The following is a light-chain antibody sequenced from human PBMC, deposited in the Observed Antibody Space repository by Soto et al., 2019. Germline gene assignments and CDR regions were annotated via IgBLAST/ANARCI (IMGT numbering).Light chain of an antibody. Sequence: NFMLTQPHSVSESPGKTVTISCTRLSGSVVSNYVQWYQQRLGSAPTTVIYEDNRRPSGVPDRFSGSVDSSSNSASLTISGLKTEDEADYYCQSYDGSEEVFGGGTQLTVL. CDR3: QSYDGSEEV. V-gene: IGLV6-57*04. CDR2: EDN. CDR1: SGSVVSNY. J-gene: IGLJ3*02.